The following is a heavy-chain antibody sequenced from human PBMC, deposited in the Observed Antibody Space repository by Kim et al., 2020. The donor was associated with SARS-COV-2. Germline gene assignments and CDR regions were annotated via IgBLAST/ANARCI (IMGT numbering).Heavy chain of an antibody. CDR2: IYYSGST. V-gene: IGHV4-59*01. Sequence: SETLSLTCTVSGGSISSYYWSWIRQPPGKGLEWIGYIYYSGSTNYNPSLKSRVTISVDTSKNQFSLKLSSVTAADTAVYYCARDRVTTTPRGSRDYYYYGMDVWGQGTTVTVSS. CDR1: GGSISSYY. J-gene: IGHJ6*02. CDR3: ARDRVTTTPRGSRDYYYYGMDV. D-gene: IGHD4-17*01.